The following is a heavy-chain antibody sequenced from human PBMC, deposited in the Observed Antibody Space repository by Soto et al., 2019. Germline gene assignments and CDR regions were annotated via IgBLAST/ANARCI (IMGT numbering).Heavy chain of an antibody. Sequence: EVQLVESGGGLVQPGGSLRLSCAASGFTFSSYSMNWVRQAPGKGLEWVSYISSSSSTIYYADSVKGRFTISRDNAKNSLYLQMNSLRAEDTAVYYCARESPTDLAITAYWGQGTLVAVSS. CDR2: ISSSSSTI. CDR3: ARESPTDLAITAY. CDR1: GFTFSSYS. D-gene: IGHD1-20*01. J-gene: IGHJ4*02. V-gene: IGHV3-48*01.